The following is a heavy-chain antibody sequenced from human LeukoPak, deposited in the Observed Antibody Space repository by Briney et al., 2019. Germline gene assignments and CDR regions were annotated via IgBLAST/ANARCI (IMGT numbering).Heavy chain of an antibody. J-gene: IGHJ4*02. CDR1: GGTFSSYA. V-gene: IGHV1-69*13. D-gene: IGHD2-15*01. Sequence: SVKVSCKASGGTFSSYAISWVRQAPGQGLEWMGGIIPIFGTANYAQKFQGRVTITADESTSTAYMELSSLRSEDTAVYYCASTSGIYCSGGSCYSHYFDYWGQGTLVTVSS. CDR3: ASTSGIYCSGGSCYSHYFDY. CDR2: IIPIFGTA.